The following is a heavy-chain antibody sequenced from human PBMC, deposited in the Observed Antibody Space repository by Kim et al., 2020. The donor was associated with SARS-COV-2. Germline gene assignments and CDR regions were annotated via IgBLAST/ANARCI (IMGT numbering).Heavy chain of an antibody. CDR1: GASMSSSRYQ. CDR2: IYYSGST. J-gene: IGHJ6*02. V-gene: IGHV4-39*01. CDR3: ARVEVGPHGLDV. Sequence: SETLSLTCTVSGASMSSSRYQWGWIRQPHGKGLEWIGSIYYSGSTYYNPSLKSRVTIFVDTSKNQFSLKLSSVTAADTAVYYCARVEVGPHGLDVWGQGTTVTVSS. D-gene: IGHD1-26*01.